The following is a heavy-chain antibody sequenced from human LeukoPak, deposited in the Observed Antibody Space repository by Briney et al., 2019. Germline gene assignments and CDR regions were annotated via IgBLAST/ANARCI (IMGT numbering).Heavy chain of an antibody. V-gene: IGHV7-4-1*02. D-gene: IGHD6-13*01. CDR3: AREGVSSSWYYYYYMDV. Sequence: ASVKVSCKASGYTFTSYAMNWVRQAPGQGLEWMGWINTNTGNPTYAQGFTGRFVFSLDTSVSTAYLQISSLKAEDTAAYYCAREGVSSSWYYYYYMDVWGKGTTVTVSS. CDR1: GYTFTSYA. J-gene: IGHJ6*03. CDR2: INTNTGNP.